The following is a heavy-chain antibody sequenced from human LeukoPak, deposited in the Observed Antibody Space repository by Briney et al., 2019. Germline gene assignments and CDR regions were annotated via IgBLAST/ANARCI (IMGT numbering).Heavy chain of an antibody. D-gene: IGHD3-10*01. CDR1: GGSISSSSYY. CDR2: IYYSGST. V-gene: IGHV4-39*07. CDR3: ARASRDYYGSGTRGTQIDY. Sequence: ASETLSLTCTVSGGSISSSSYYWGWIRQPPGKGLEWIGSIYYSGSTYYNPSLKSRVTILVDTSKNQFSLKLSSVTAADTAVYYCARASRDYYGSGTRGTQIDYWGQGTLVTVSS. J-gene: IGHJ4*02.